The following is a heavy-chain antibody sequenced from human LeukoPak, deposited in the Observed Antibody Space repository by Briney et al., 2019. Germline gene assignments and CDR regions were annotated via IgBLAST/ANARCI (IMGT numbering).Heavy chain of an antibody. CDR3: ARTTEGYCRGGSCYYFYYYMDV. Sequence: SETLSLTCAVYGGSFSGYYWSWLRQPPGKGLEWIGEINHSGSTNYNPSLKSRVTISVDTSKNQFSLKLSSVTAADTAVYYCARTTEGYCRGGSCYYFYYYMDVWGKGTTVTVSS. D-gene: IGHD2-15*01. CDR1: GGSFSGYY. J-gene: IGHJ6*03. CDR2: INHSGST. V-gene: IGHV4-34*01.